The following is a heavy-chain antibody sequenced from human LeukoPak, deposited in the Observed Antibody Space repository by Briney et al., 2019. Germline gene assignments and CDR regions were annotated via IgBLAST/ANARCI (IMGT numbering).Heavy chain of an antibody. D-gene: IGHD6-13*01. V-gene: IGHV1-46*01. CDR3: ARSYSSSDDY. CDR1: GYTFTYRY. J-gene: IGHJ4*02. CDR2: INPSGGST. Sequence: WASVKVSCKASGYTFTYRYLHWVRQAPGQGLEWMGIINPSGGSTSYAQKFQGRVTMTRDTSTSTVYMELSSLRSEDTAVYYCARSYSSSDDYWGQGTLVTVSS.